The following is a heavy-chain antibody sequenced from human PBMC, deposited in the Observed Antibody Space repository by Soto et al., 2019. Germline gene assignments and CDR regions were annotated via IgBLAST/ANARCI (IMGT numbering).Heavy chain of an antibody. D-gene: IGHD5-18*01. Sequence: PSETLSLTYADSGCSISSSNWWSWVGQPPGKGLEWIGEIYHRGSTNYIPSLKSRVTISVDKSKNQFSLKLSSVTAADAAVYYCARDLADTAMGRTDNYGMDVWGQGTTVS. CDR1: GCSISSSNW. V-gene: IGHV4-4*02. CDR2: IYHRGST. J-gene: IGHJ6*02. CDR3: ARDLADTAMGRTDNYGMDV.